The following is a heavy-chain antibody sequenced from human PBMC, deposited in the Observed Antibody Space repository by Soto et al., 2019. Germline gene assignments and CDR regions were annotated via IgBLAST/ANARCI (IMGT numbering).Heavy chain of an antibody. CDR3: ARFVYGGNRGGNYYYYGMDV. D-gene: IGHD4-17*01. CDR2: IYYSGST. CDR1: CGSISSGGYY. Sequence: PSETLSLTCTVSCGSISSGGYYWSWIRQHPGKGLEWIGYIYYSGSTYYNPSLKSRVTISVDTSKNQFSLKLSSVTAADTAVYYCARFVYGGNRGGNYYYYGMDVWGQGTTVTVSS. J-gene: IGHJ6*02. V-gene: IGHV4-31*03.